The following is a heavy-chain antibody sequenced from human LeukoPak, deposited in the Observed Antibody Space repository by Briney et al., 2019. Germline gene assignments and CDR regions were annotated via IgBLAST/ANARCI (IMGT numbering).Heavy chain of an antibody. Sequence: NPSETLSLTCTVSGGSISSGSYYWSWIRQPAGKGLEWIGRIYTSGSTNYNPSLKSRVTISVDTSKNQFSLKLSSVTAADTAAYYCAGNQGVSDAFDIWGQGTMVTVSS. J-gene: IGHJ3*02. D-gene: IGHD1-14*01. V-gene: IGHV4-61*02. CDR1: GGSISSGSYY. CDR2: IYTSGST. CDR3: AGNQGVSDAFDI.